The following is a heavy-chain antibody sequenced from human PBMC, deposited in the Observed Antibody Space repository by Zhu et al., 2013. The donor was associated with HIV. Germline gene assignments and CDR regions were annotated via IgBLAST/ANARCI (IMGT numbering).Heavy chain of an antibody. CDR1: GYTFTSYY. CDR2: INPSGGST. D-gene: IGHD3-22*01. Sequence: QVQLVQSGAEVKKPGASVKVSCKASGYTFTSYYMHWVRQAPGQGLEWMGIINPSGGSTSYAQKFQGRVTMTRDTSTSTVYMELSSLRSEDTAVYYCACGGSSGYYYEGYFDYWGQGTLVTVSS. V-gene: IGHV1-46*01. CDR3: ACGGSSGYYYEGYFDY. J-gene: IGHJ4*02.